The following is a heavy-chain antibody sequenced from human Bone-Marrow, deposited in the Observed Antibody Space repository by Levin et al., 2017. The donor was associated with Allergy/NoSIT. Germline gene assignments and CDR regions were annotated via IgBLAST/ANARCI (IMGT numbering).Heavy chain of an antibody. V-gene: IGHV3-21*01. J-gene: IGHJ6*02. D-gene: IGHD3-3*01. CDR2: ISSSSSYI. CDR3: ASYYDFWSGYEIPTPYYYYGMDG. Sequence: GGSLRLSCAASGFTFSSYSMNWVRQAPGKGLEWVSSISSSSSYIYYADSVKGRFTISRDNAKNSLYLQMNSLRAEDTAVYYCASYYDFWSGYEIPTPYYYYGMDGWGQGTTVTVSS. CDR1: GFTFSSYS.